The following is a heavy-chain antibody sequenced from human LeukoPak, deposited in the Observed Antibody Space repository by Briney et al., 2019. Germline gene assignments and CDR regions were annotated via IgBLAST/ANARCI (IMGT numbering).Heavy chain of an antibody. CDR3: AREVVSSSSGLPNYYYYYMDV. D-gene: IGHD6-6*01. CDR2: ISAYNGNT. J-gene: IGHJ6*03. V-gene: IGHV1-18*01. Sequence: ASVKVSCKASGYTFTSYGISWVRQAPGQGLEWMGWISAYNGNTNYAQQLQGRVTMTTDTSTSTAYIELRSLRSDDTAVYYCAREVVSSSSGLPNYYYYYMDVWGKATTVTVSS. CDR1: GYTFTSYG.